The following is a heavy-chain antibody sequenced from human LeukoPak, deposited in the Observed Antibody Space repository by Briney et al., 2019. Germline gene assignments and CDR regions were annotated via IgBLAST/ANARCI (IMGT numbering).Heavy chain of an antibody. Sequence: GGSLRLSCAASGFTFTTYYMTWVRQAPGKGLEWVANINQDGSTAYYVDSLKGRFTFSRDNAKNSVYLQMSSLRAEDTAVYYCARENWSIDYWGQGTLVTVSS. D-gene: IGHD1-1*01. CDR3: ARENWSIDY. J-gene: IGHJ4*02. CDR1: GFTFTTYY. V-gene: IGHV3-7*01. CDR2: INQDGSTA.